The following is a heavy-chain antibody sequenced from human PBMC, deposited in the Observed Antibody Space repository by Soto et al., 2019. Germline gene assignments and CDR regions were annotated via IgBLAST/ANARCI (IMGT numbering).Heavy chain of an antibody. CDR3: ARESLLKSIPIYGYYYYAMDV. J-gene: IGHJ6*02. CDR2: IKPDGSEV. D-gene: IGHD3-3*01. Sequence: GSVRLSCAASGFIFSSSWMTWVRQAPGKGLEWVANIKPDGSEVYYADSVKGRFTISRDNPRNSLYLQMSSLRAEDTAVYYCARESLLKSIPIYGYYYYAMDVWGQGTTVTVSS. V-gene: IGHV3-7*03. CDR1: GFIFSSSW.